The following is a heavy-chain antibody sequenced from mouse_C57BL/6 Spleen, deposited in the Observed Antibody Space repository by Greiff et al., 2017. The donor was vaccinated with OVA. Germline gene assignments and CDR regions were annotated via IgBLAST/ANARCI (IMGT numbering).Heavy chain of an antibody. Sequence: VKLMESGAELVRPGASVKLSCKASGYTFTDYYINWVKQRPGQGLEWIARIYPGSGNTYYNEKFKGKATLTAEKSSITAYMQLSSLTSEHSAVYFCARWNDYYAMDYWGQGTSVTVSS. J-gene: IGHJ4*01. V-gene: IGHV1-76*01. CDR3: ARWNDYYAMDY. CDR2: IYPGSGNT. CDR1: GYTFTDYY.